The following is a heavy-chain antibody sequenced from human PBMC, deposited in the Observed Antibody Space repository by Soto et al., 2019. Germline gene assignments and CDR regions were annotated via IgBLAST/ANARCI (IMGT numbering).Heavy chain of an antibody. CDR2: ITGSGRST. J-gene: IGHJ6*02. Sequence: QPGGSLRLSCAASGFTYSSSAMSWVRQAPGKGLEWVSGITGSGRSTYYADSVRGRFTISRDNSKITVYLQMNSLRAEDTAVYYCAKDRAFNYFYGMDVWGQGTTVTVSS. CDR1: GFTYSSSA. D-gene: IGHD3-10*01. V-gene: IGHV3-23*01. CDR3: AKDRAFNYFYGMDV.